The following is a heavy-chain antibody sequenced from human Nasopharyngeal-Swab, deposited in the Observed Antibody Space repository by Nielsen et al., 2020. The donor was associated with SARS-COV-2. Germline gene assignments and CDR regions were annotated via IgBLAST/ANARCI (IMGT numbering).Heavy chain of an antibody. CDR2: MNPNSGNT. CDR3: ARGGVPGYYYYYYYMDV. V-gene: IGHV1-8*01. D-gene: IGHD3-10*01. CDR1: GYTFTSYD. Sequence: ASVKVSCKASGYTFTSYDINWVRQATGQGLEWMGWMNPNSGNTGYAQKFQGRVTMTRNTSISTAYMELSSLRSEDTAVYYCARGGVPGYYYYYYYMDVWGKGTTVTVPS. J-gene: IGHJ6*03.